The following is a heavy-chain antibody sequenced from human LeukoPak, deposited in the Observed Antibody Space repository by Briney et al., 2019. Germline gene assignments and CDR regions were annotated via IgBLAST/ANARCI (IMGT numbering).Heavy chain of an antibody. CDR2: IYSGGST. CDR3: ARTNSSSRYYYYYMDV. Sequence: GGSLRLSCAASGFTVSSDYMSWVHQAPGKGLEWVSVIYSGGSTYYVDSVKGRFTISRDNSKNTLYLQMNSLRAEDTAVYYCARTNSSSRYYYYYMDVWGKGTTVTVSS. D-gene: IGHD6-13*01. V-gene: IGHV3-53*01. J-gene: IGHJ6*03. CDR1: GFTVSSDY.